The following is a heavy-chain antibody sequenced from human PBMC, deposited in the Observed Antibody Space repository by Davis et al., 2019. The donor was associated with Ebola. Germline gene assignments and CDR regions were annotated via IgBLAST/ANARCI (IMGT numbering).Heavy chain of an antibody. CDR2: ISGSGST. J-gene: IGHJ4*02. V-gene: IGHV4-59*08. CDR3: ARHEWAVSGVWGFDS. Sequence: MPSETLSLTCTVSGGSIYSDRWSWIRRPPGKGMEWLGYISGSGSTNYNPSFQSRVTISVDPSKNQFSLRLSSVTAADTALYYCARHEWAVSGVWGFDSWGQGAQVTVSS. D-gene: IGHD6-13*01. CDR1: GGSIYSDR.